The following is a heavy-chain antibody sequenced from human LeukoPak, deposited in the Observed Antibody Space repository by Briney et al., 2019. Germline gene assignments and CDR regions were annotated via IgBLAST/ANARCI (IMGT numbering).Heavy chain of an antibody. Sequence: GGSLRLSCAASGFTSTNYAMSWVRQAPGKGLEWVSLIGGSGNNIYYAESVKGRFTISRDNSKNTLYLQMNSLRAEDTAVYYCTRGSTSTWYDYWGQRILVTVSS. CDR2: IGGSGNNI. CDR3: TRGSTSTWYDY. D-gene: IGHD6-13*01. V-gene: IGHV3-23*01. CDR1: GFTSTNYA. J-gene: IGHJ4*02.